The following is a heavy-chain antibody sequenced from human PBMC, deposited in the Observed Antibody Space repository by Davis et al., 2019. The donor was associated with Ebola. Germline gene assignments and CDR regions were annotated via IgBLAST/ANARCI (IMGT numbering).Heavy chain of an antibody. CDR3: ARDPVRPRGYNWLDP. CDR1: GSTFSSYP. V-gene: IGHV3-64*04. CDR2: ISDNGGTT. D-gene: IGHD3-10*01. J-gene: IGHJ5*02. Sequence: GGSLRPSCSASGSTFSSYPMHWVRQAPGKGLEYVSGISDNGGTTLYAESVTGRFSISRDNSENTLYLQMNSLRAEDTSVYYCARDPVRPRGYNWLDPLGQGTLVTVSS.